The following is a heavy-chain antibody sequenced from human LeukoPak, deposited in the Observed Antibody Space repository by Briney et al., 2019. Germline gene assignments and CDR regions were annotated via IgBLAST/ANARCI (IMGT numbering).Heavy chain of an antibody. Sequence: GGSLRLSCAAPGFTFSDYNMRWIRQAPGKGLEWVSSISRSGSTKYYADSVKGRFTISRDNAKNSLFLQMNSLRAEDTAVYYCARVLRYCSGGNCYSGGLGYMDVWGKGTTVTISS. CDR3: ARVLRYCSGGNCYSGGLGYMDV. D-gene: IGHD2-15*01. CDR2: ISRSGSTK. J-gene: IGHJ6*03. CDR1: GFTFSDYN. V-gene: IGHV3-11*01.